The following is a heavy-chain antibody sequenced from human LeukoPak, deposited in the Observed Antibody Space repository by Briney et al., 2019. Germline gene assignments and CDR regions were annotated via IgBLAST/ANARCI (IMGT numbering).Heavy chain of an antibody. Sequence: GGSLRLSCAASGFTFSSYAMSWVRQAPGKGLEWVSGISGSGGSTYYADPVKGRFTISRDNSKDTLYLQMNSLRAEDTAVYYCAKLSSSWYFPYYFDYWGQGTLVTVSS. J-gene: IGHJ4*02. D-gene: IGHD6-13*01. V-gene: IGHV3-23*01. CDR3: AKLSSSWYFPYYFDY. CDR1: GFTFSSYA. CDR2: ISGSGGST.